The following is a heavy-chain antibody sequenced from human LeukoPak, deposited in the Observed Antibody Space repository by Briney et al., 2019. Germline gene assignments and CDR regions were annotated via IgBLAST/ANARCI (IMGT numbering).Heavy chain of an antibody. CDR2: INPNSGGT. V-gene: IGHV1-2*02. CDR3: ARGRYLVVVAAFNWFDP. Sequence: GASVKVSCKASGYTFTCYYMHWVRQAPGQGLEWMGWINPNSGGTNYAQKFQGRVTMTRDTSISTAYMELSRLRSDDTAVYYCARGRYLVVVAAFNWFDPWGQGTLDTVSS. CDR1: GYTFTCYY. J-gene: IGHJ5*02. D-gene: IGHD2-15*01.